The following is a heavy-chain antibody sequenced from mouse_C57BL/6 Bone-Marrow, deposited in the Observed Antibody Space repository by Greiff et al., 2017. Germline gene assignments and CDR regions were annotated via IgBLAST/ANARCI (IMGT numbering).Heavy chain of an antibody. D-gene: IGHD1-1*01. CDR3: ARLWYYGTY. Sequence: VQLQQSGAELVKPGASVKLSCTASGFNINDYYMHWVKQRPEQGLEWIGRIDPEDGGPKYAPNFQGKATITADKSSNTAYLQLSSLTSEDTAVYCCARLWYYGTYWGQGTLVTVS. J-gene: IGHJ3*01. CDR1: GFNINDYY. CDR2: IDPEDGGP. V-gene: IGHV14-2*01.